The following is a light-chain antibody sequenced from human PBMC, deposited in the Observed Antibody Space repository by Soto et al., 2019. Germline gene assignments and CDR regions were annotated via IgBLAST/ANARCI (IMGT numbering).Light chain of an antibody. V-gene: IGLV2-14*01. CDR1: SSDVGAFNY. CDR2: EVT. J-gene: IGLJ3*02. CDR3: NSYASTSAPL. Sequence: QSALTQPASVSGSPGQSITISCTGTSSDVGAFNYVSWYQQHPGKTPKLIIYEVTNRPSGVSNRFSGSKSGNTASLTISGLQAEDEADYYWNSYASTSAPLFGGGTKLTVL.